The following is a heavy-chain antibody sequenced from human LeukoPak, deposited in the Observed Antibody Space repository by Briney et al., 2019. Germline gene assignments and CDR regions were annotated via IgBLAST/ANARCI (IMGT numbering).Heavy chain of an antibody. V-gene: IGHV3-7*01. Sequence: GGSLRLSCAASGFIFTDYWMNWVRQAPGRGLEWLASVKGDGSATSYVDSVKGRFTISRDNSKNTLYLQMNSLRAEDTAVYYCARRGPSSGYSSSWYFDYWGQGTLVTVSS. CDR2: VKGDGSAT. CDR1: GFIFTDYW. D-gene: IGHD6-13*01. J-gene: IGHJ4*02. CDR3: ARRGPSSGYSSSWYFDY.